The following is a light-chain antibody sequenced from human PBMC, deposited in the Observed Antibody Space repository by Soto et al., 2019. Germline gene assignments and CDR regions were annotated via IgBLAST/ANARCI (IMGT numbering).Light chain of an antibody. CDR2: DAS. Sequence: DIHVTHSPSSLSASVGARVTITCQASDDIINSLNWYQQKPGKAPNLLIYDASNLETGVPSRFSGSGSGTDFTFTISSLQPEDIATYYCQRYDNLPSTFGGGTKVDIK. J-gene: IGKJ4*01. V-gene: IGKV1-33*01. CDR3: QRYDNLPST. CDR1: DDIINS.